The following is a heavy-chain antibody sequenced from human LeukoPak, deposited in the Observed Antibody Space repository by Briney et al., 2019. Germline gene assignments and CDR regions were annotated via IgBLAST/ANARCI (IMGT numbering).Heavy chain of an antibody. CDR3: ARYSSSWYGWFDP. V-gene: IGHV1-2*02. Sequence: ASVKVSCKASGYTFTGYYMHWVRQAPGQGLEWMGWINPNSGGTNYAQKFQGRVTMTRDTSISTAYMELSRLRSDDTAVYYCARYSSSWYGWFDPWGQGTLVTVSS. J-gene: IGHJ5*02. D-gene: IGHD6-13*01. CDR1: GYTFTGYY. CDR2: INPNSGGT.